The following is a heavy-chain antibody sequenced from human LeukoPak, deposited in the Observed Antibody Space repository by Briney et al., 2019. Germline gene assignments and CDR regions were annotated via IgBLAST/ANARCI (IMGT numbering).Heavy chain of an antibody. V-gene: IGHV3-20*04. Sequence: GGSLRLSCAASGFTFDDYGMNWVRQAPGKGLEWVCGINWNGGSTGYADSVKGRFTISRDNAKNSLHLQINSLRAEDTALYYCARVYELREEDYYYYYMDVWGKGTTVTVSS. J-gene: IGHJ6*03. CDR3: ARVYELREEDYYYYYMDV. CDR2: INWNGGST. CDR1: GFTFDDYG. D-gene: IGHD5/OR15-5a*01.